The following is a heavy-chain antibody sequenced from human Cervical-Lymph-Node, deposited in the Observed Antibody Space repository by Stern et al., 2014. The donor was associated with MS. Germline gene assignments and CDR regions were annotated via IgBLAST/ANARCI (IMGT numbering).Heavy chain of an antibody. CDR1: GFTFSTYW. CDR3: ARGVMVAATYAYDI. V-gene: IGHV3-74*02. J-gene: IGHJ3*02. D-gene: IGHD2-15*01. Sequence: EVQLVESGGGLVQPGGSLRLSCAASGFTFSTYWMHWVRQAPGKGLVWVSRFDSDDSRTTYSDSVKGRFIISRDNDKNTLYLQMNSLRAEDTAVYYCARGVMVAATYAYDIWGQGTMVTISS. CDR2: FDSDDSRT.